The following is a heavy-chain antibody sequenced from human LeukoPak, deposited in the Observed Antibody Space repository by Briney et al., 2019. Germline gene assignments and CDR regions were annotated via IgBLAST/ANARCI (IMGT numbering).Heavy chain of an antibody. CDR3: ARDDEGDGYSYNY. D-gene: IGHD5-18*01. CDR2: ISYDGSNK. CDR1: GFTVSSNY. J-gene: IGHJ4*02. V-gene: IGHV3-30-3*01. Sequence: GGSLRLSCAASGFTVSSNYMSWVRQAPGKGLEWVAVISYDGSNKYYADSVKGRFTISRDNSKNTLYLQMNSLRAEDTAVYYCARDDEGDGYSYNYWGQGTLVTVSS.